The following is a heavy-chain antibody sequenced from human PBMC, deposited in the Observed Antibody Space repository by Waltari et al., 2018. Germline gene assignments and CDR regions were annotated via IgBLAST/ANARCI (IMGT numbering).Heavy chain of an antibody. CDR2: VSYRGIT. V-gene: IGHV4-30-4*01. D-gene: IGHD1-1*01. CDR3: ARTTFVRYFDY. CDR1: SGSTSIPDYF. Sequence: QVQLQESGPGLVTPSQTLTLTCTVSSGSTSIPDYFWSWIRQAPGKGLEWIGSVSYRGITYYNPSLESRVTMSVDTSKNQFSLNLNSMTAADAAVYYCARTTFVRYFDYWGQGTLVTVSS. J-gene: IGHJ4*02.